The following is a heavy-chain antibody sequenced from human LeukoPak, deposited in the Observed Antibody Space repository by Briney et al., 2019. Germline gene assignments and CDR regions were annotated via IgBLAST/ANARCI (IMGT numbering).Heavy chain of an antibody. CDR1: GFTFSSYW. J-gene: IGHJ6*02. V-gene: IGHV3-7*01. Sequence: PGGSLRPSCAASGFTFSSYWMSWVRQAPGKGLEWVANIKQDGSEKYYVDSVKGRFTISRDNAKNSLYLQMNSLRAEDTAVYYCARVGYYYGSGSYQRYYHYGMDVWGQGTTVTVSS. CDR2: IKQDGSEK. D-gene: IGHD3-10*01. CDR3: ARVGYYYGSGSYQRYYHYGMDV.